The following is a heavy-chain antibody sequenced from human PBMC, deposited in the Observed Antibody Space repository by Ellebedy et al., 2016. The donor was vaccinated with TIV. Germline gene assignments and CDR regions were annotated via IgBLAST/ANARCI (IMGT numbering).Heavy chain of an antibody. J-gene: IGHJ4*02. V-gene: IGHV2-70*12. CDR1: GFSLSTSGMC. CDR3: ARNKPAAKYYFDF. Sequence: SGPTLVXPTQTLTLTCTFSGFSLSTSGMCVSWIRQPPGKALEWLARIDWDDDKYYSTSLKTRLTVSKDTSKSQVVLTMTNMDPVDTATYFCARNKPAAKYYFDFWGQGTLVTVSS. CDR2: IDWDDDK. D-gene: IGHD2-2*01.